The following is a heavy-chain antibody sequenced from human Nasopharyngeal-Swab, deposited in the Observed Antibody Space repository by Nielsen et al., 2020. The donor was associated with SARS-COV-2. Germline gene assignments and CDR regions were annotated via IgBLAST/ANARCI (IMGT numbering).Heavy chain of an antibody. V-gene: IGHV3-21*01. CDR3: ARARGAEVLAVEHY. CDR2: ISSTSRYI. Sequence: GESLKISCAASGFTFSDYTINWVRQAPGKGLEWVSSISSTSRYIFYGDSVRGRFPISRDNPEKSVFLQMDRLRVEDTAVYYCARARGAEVLAVEHYWGQGTPVTVSS. D-gene: IGHD3-10*01. CDR1: GFTFSDYT. J-gene: IGHJ4*02.